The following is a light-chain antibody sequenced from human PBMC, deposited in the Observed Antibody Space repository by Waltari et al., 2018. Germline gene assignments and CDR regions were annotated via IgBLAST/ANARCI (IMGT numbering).Light chain of an antibody. CDR3: CSYAGRYTNYV. CDR2: DVT. Sequence: QSALTQPRSVSGSPGQSVTIPCTGTRSEVGALDYVPWYQQRPGKAPKLIIYDVTERPSGVPDRFSGSKSDNKASLTISGLQADDEADYYCCSYAGRYTNYVFGSGTKVTVL. CDR1: RSEVGALDY. V-gene: IGLV2-11*01. J-gene: IGLJ1*01.